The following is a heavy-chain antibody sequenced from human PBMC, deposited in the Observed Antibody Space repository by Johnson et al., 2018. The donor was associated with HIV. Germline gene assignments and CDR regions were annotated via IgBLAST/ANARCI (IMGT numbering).Heavy chain of an antibody. V-gene: IGHV3-20*04. CDR1: GFTFDDHG. J-gene: IGHJ3*02. CDR2: INWSGGTT. Sequence: VQLVESGGGVERPGGSLRLSCAGSGFTFDDHGMSWVRQVPGKGLAWVSGINWSGGTTGYADSVQGRFTISRDNSKNTLYLQMNSLRAEDTAVYYCARAGRGYGFDIWGQGTMVTVSS. D-gene: IGHD3-10*01. CDR3: ARAGRGYGFDI.